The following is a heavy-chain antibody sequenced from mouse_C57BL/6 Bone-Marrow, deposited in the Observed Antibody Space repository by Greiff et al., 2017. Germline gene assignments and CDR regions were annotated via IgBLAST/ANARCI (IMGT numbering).Heavy chain of an antibody. J-gene: IGHJ3*01. V-gene: IGHV5-6*01. CDR3: ARHGSSMIPFAY. Sequence: EVKLMESGGDLVKPGGSLKLSCAASGFTFSSYGMSWVRQTPDKRLEWVATISSGGSYTNYPDSVKGRFTISRDNAKNTLYLQMSSLKSEDTAMYYCARHGSSMIPFAYWGQGTLVTVSA. CDR1: GFTFSSYG. D-gene: IGHD2-4*01. CDR2: ISSGGSYT.